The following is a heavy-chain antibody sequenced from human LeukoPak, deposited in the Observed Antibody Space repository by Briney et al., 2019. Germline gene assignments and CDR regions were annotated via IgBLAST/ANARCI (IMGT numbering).Heavy chain of an antibody. V-gene: IGHV3-74*01. Sequence: GGSLRLSCAASGFTFDDYAMHWVRQAPGKGLEWVSGIKTDGSSTSYADSVKGRFTISRDNAKNTLYLQMNSLRAEDTAVYYCAAPGPEEYFDYWGQGTLVTVSS. CDR3: AAPGPEEYFDY. J-gene: IGHJ4*02. CDR2: IKTDGSST. CDR1: GFTFDDYA.